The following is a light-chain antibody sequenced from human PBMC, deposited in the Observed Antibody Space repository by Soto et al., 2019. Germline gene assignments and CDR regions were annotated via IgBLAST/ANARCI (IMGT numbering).Light chain of an antibody. CDR2: EGS. J-gene: IGLJ2*01. Sequence: QSVLTQPASVSGSPGQSITISCTGTSSDVGSYNLVSWHQQRPGKAPKLMIYEGSKRPSGVSHRFSGSKSGNTASLTISGLQAEDEADYYCCSYAVGSTLVFGGGTKLTVL. CDR1: SSDVGSYNL. V-gene: IGLV2-23*01. CDR3: CSYAVGSTLV.